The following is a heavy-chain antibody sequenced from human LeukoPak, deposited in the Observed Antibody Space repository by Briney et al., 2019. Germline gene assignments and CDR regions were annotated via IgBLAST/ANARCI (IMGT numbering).Heavy chain of an antibody. CDR2: IIPIFGTA. Sequence: SVKVSCKASGGTFSSYAISWVRQAPGQGLEWMGGIIPIFGTANYAQKFQGRVTITADGSTSTAYMELSSLRSEDTAVYYCARGNLTTVTNDYWGQGTLVTVSS. J-gene: IGHJ4*02. CDR1: GGTFSSYA. V-gene: IGHV1-69*13. CDR3: ARGNLTTVTNDY. D-gene: IGHD4-17*01.